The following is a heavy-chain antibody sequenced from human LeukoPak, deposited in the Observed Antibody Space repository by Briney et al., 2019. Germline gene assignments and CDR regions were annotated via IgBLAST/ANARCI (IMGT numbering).Heavy chain of an antibody. D-gene: IGHD3-16*02. V-gene: IGHV3-7*01. CDR1: GFTFRSYW. CDR2: IKPDGSEK. J-gene: IGHJ4*02. CDR3: ARIWGSYRYFDY. Sequence: PGGSLRLSCAASGFTFRSYWMTWVRQAPGKGLEWVANIKPDGSEKYYLDSVKGRFTISRDNAKNSLYLQMNSLRAEDTAVYFCARIWGSYRYFDYWGQGTLVTVSS.